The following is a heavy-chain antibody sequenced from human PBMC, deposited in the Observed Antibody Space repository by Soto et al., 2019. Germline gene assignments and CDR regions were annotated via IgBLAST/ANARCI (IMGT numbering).Heavy chain of an antibody. D-gene: IGHD3-10*01. Sequence: GASVKVSCKASGYTFTSYGISWVRQAPGQGLEWMGWISAYNGNTNYAQKLQGRVTMTTDTSTSTAYMELRSLRSDDTAVYYCARDRVLPRRTSGSGSWDAFDIWGQGTMVTVS. V-gene: IGHV1-18*01. CDR3: ARDRVLPRRTSGSGSWDAFDI. CDR1: GYTFTSYG. J-gene: IGHJ3*02. CDR2: ISAYNGNT.